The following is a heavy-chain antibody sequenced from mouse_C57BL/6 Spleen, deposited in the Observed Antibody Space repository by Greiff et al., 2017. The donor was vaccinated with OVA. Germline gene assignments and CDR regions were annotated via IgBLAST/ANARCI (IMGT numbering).Heavy chain of an antibody. J-gene: IGHJ1*03. D-gene: IGHD1-1*01. CDR1: GFTFSSYT. CDR2: ISGGGGNT. V-gene: IGHV5-9*01. CDR3: ARVDYYGSSPFFDV. Sequence: EVKLMESGGGLVKPGGSLKLSCAASGFTFSSYTMSWVRQTPEKRLEWVATISGGGGNTYYPDSVKGRFTISRDNAKNTLYLQMSSLRSEDTALYYCARVDYYGSSPFFDVWGTGTTVTVSS.